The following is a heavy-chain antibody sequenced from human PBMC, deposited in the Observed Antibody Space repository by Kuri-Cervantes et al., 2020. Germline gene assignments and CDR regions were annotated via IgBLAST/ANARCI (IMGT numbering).Heavy chain of an antibody. CDR2: ISYDGSNK. D-gene: IGHD3-3*02. Sequence: GGSLRFSCAASGFTFSSYAMHWVRQAPGKGLEWVAVISYDGSNKYYADSVKGRFTISRDNSKNTLYLQMNSLRAEDTAVYYCARELASLNAFDIWGQGTMVTVSS. V-gene: IGHV3-30-3*01. CDR1: GFTFSSYA. J-gene: IGHJ3*02. CDR3: ARELASLNAFDI.